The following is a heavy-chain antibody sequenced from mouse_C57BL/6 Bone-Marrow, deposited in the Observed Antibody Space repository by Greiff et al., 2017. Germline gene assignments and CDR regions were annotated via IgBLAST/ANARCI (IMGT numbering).Heavy chain of an antibody. CDR3: THYGSSYGYFDY. J-gene: IGHJ2*01. V-gene: IGHV14-4*01. D-gene: IGHD1-1*01. CDR1: GFNIKDDY. CDR2: IDPENGDT. Sequence: VQLQQSGAELVRPGASVKLSCTASGFNIKDDYMHWVKQRPEQGLEWIGWIDPENGDTEYASKFQGKATITADTSSNTVYLQLSSLTSEDTAVYYCTHYGSSYGYFDYWGQGTTLTVSS.